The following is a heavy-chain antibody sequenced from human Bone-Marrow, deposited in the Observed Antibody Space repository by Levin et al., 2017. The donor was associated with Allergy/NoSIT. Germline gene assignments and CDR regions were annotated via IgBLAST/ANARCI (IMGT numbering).Heavy chain of an antibody. J-gene: IGHJ3*01. CDR1: GYSIRSGYF. CDR3: ARGLDVLLWFGELSGAFDL. Sequence: PSETLSLTCTVSGYSIRSGYFWGWIRQPPGRGLEWIGSFYQTGNTYYNPSLQSRVTMSLDTSKNQFSLKLKSVTAADTAVYYCARGLDVLLWFGELSGAFDLWGQGTAVTVSS. V-gene: IGHV4-38-2*02. D-gene: IGHD3-10*01. CDR2: FYQTGNT.